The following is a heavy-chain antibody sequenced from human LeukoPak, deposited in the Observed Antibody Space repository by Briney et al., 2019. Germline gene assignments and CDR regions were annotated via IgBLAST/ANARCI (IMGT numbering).Heavy chain of an antibody. J-gene: IGHJ5*02. D-gene: IGHD1-26*01. V-gene: IGHV3-7*01. CDR1: GFTFGTYW. Sequence: GGSLRLSCATSGFTFGTYWMSWVRQAPGKGLEWVANIVGDGNEKFYVNSVKGRFTISRDNAKNSLYLQMNSLRAEDTAVYYCAGTGYYLPWGQGTLVTVSS. CDR3: AGTGYYLP. CDR2: IVGDGNEK.